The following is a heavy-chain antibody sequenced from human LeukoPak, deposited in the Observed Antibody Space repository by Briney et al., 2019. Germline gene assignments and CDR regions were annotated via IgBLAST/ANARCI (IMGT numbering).Heavy chain of an antibody. CDR3: ARDGGRSGIAAAGHPFEY. V-gene: IGHV3-33*01. D-gene: IGHD6-13*01. CDR1: GFTFSSYG. J-gene: IGHJ4*02. CDR2: IWYDGSKK. Sequence: PGGSLRLSCAASGFTFSSYGMHWVRQAPGKGLEWVAVIWYDGSKKYYVDSVKGRFTISRDNSKNTLYLQMNSLRADDTAVYYCARDGGRSGIAAAGHPFEYWGQGTLVTVSS.